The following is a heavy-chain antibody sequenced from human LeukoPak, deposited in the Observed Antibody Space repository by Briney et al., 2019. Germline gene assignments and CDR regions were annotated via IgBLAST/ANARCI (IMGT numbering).Heavy chain of an antibody. CDR2: INHSGST. Sequence: SETLSLTCAVYGGSFSGYYWSWIRQPPGKGLEWIGEINHSGSTNYNPSLKSRVTISVDTSKNQFSPKLSSVTAADTAVYYCARDRVAWVAFDIWGQGTMVTVSS. CDR1: GGSFSGYY. CDR3: ARDRVAWVAFDI. J-gene: IGHJ3*02. V-gene: IGHV4-34*01. D-gene: IGHD2-15*01.